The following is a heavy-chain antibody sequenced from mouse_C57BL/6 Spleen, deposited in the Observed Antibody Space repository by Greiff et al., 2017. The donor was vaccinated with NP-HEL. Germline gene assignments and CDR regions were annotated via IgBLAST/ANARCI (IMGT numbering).Heavy chain of an antibody. CDR1: GYAFSSSW. D-gene: IGHD1-1*01. Sequence: QVQLQQSGPELVKPGASVKISCKASGYAFSSSWMNWVKQRPGKGLEWIGRIYPGDGGTNYNGKFKGKATLTVDKSSSTAYMQLSGLTSEDSAVYFWARELRSPWFAYWGQGTLVTVSA. CDR3: ARELRSPWFAY. CDR2: IYPGDGGT. V-gene: IGHV1-82*01. J-gene: IGHJ3*01.